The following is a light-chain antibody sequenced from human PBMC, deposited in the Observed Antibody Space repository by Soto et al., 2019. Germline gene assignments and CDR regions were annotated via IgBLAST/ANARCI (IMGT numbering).Light chain of an antibody. CDR2: DVS. V-gene: IGLV2-11*01. CDR3: CSYAGSHTFV. Sequence: QSVLTQPRSVSGSPGQSVTISCTGTSGDIGGYDYVSWYRHHPGKAPKLMIYDVSKRPSGVPDRFSGSKSGNTASLTISGLQAEDETDYYCCSYAGSHTFVFGTGTKVTVL. J-gene: IGLJ1*01. CDR1: SGDIGGYDY.